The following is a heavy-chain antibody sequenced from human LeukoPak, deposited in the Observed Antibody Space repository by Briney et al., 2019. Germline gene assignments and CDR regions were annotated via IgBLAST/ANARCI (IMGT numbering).Heavy chain of an antibody. D-gene: IGHD2-21*02. CDR2: INPNSGGT. Sequence: GASVKVSCKASGYTFTGYYMHWVRQAPGQGLEWMGWINPNSGGTNYAQKFQGRVTMTRDTSISTAYMELSRLRSDDTAGYYCARDYCGGDCYLGHLDYWGQGTLVTVSS. CDR1: GYTFTGYY. CDR3: ARDYCGGDCYLGHLDY. J-gene: IGHJ4*02. V-gene: IGHV1-2*02.